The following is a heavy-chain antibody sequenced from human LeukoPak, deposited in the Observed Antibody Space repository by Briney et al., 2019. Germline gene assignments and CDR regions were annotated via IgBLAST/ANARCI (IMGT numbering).Heavy chain of an antibody. J-gene: IGHJ6*02. CDR2: ISVSGDSS. V-gene: IGHV3-23*01. Sequence: GGSLRLFCAAAGFTFSSYAMSWVRQAPGKGLEWVSTISVSGDSSYYADSVKGRFTISRDNAKNSLYLQMNSLRAEDTAVYYCARDGGRGYSGYDTYYYYGMDVWGQGTTVTVSS. D-gene: IGHD5-12*01. CDR3: ARDGGRGYSGYDTYYYYGMDV. CDR1: GFTFSSYA.